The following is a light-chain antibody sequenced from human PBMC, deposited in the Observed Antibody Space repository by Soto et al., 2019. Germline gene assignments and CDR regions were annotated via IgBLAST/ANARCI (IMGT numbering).Light chain of an antibody. CDR3: QSYDSSLSGSKV. Sequence: QSVLTQPPSVSGAPGQRVTISCTGSSSNIGAGYDVNWYQQLPGTAPKLLIYGNSNRPSGVPDRFSGSKSGTSASLAITGLQAEDEAEYYCQSYDSSLSGSKVFGTGTKVTVL. V-gene: IGLV1-40*01. CDR1: SSNIGAGYD. J-gene: IGLJ1*01. CDR2: GNS.